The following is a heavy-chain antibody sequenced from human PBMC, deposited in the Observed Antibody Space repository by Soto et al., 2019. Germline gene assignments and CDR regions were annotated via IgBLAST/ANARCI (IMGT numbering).Heavy chain of an antibody. J-gene: IGHJ4*02. CDR3: ARDGSGH. CDR2: ITGSGGDT. Sequence: GGSLRLSCAAPGFPFSSYVMSWVRQAPGKGLEWVSAITGSGGDTYYADSVKGRFTISRDHSKNTLYLQMSSLRAEDTALYYCARDGSGHWGQGTLVTFSS. V-gene: IGHV3-23*01. CDR1: GFPFSSYV.